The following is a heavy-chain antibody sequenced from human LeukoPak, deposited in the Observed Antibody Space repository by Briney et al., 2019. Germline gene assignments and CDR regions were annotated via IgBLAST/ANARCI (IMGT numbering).Heavy chain of an antibody. CDR2: ISWNSGSI. V-gene: IGHV3-9*01. CDR3: AKDIIGKAVGAFDI. Sequence: PGRSLRLSCAASGFTFDDYAMHWVRQAPGKGLEWVSGISWNSGSIGYADSVKGRFTISRDNAKNSLYLQMNSLGAEDTALYYCAKDIIGKAVGAFDIWGGGTWSVSLQ. CDR1: GFTFDDYA. D-gene: IGHD1-26*01. J-gene: IGHJ3*02.